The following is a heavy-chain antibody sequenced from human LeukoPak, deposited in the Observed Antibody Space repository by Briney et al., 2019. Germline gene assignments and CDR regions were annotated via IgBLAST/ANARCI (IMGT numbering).Heavy chain of an antibody. CDR1: GFTVSSNY. Sequence: GGSLRLSCAASGFTVSSNYMSWVRQAPGKGLEWVSVIYSGGSTYYADSVKGRFTISRDNSKNTLYLQMNSLRAEDTAVYYCASGGSYYRGPPFDYWGQGTLVTVSS. CDR3: ASGGSYYRGPPFDY. J-gene: IGHJ4*02. D-gene: IGHD1-26*01. V-gene: IGHV3-66*01. CDR2: IYSGGST.